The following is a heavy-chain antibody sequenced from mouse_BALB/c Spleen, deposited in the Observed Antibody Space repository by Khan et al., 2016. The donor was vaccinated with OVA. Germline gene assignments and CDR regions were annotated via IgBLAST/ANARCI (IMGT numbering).Heavy chain of an antibody. CDR2: IWAGGST. CDR1: GSSLTSYG. V-gene: IGHV2-9*02. D-gene: IGHD2-3*01. J-gene: IGHJ4*01. Sequence: VQLQESGPGLVAPSQSLSITCTVSGSSLTSYGLHWVRHPPGKGLEWLGVIWAGGSTNYNSALMSRLSLSKDNSKSQVFLKLNSLQTDDTAMYYCARGDGYYEDAMDYWGQGTSVTVAS. CDR3: ARGDGYYEDAMDY.